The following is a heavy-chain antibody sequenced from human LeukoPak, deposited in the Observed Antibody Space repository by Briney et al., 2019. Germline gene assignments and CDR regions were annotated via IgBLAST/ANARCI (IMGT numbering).Heavy chain of an antibody. CDR3: AELGITLNGGV. J-gene: IGHJ6*04. D-gene: IGHD3-10*02. CDR1: GFTFSSYE. CDR2: ISSSGSTI. Sequence: GGSLRLSCAASGFTFSSYEMNWVRQAPGKGLEWVSYISSSGSTIYYADAVKGRFTISRDNAKSSLYLQMNSLRAEDTAVYYCAELGITLNGGVWGKGTTVTISS. V-gene: IGHV3-48*03.